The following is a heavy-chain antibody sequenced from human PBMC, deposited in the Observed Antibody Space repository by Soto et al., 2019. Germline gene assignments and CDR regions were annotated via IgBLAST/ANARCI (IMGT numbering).Heavy chain of an antibody. CDR3: VRVVAIPGYPDN. J-gene: IGHJ4*02. CDR1: GGTFSSYA. CDR2: IVPIVDTS. D-gene: IGHD5-12*01. Sequence: QVQLVQSGAAVRQPASSVKVSCKTSGGTFSSYAISWVRQAPGQGLEWMGGIVPIVDTSTYAQKFQGRVTITADESTSTVYMELSSLRSDDTAVYYCVRVVAIPGYPDNWGLGTLVTVSS. V-gene: IGHV1-69*12.